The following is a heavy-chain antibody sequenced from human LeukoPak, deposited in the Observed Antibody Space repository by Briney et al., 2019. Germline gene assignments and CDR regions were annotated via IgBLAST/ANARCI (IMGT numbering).Heavy chain of an antibody. D-gene: IGHD6-13*01. CDR2: IYYSGST. CDR3: ARVTGYVMEDYFDY. CDR1: GGSISSSSYY. J-gene: IGHJ4*02. V-gene: IGHV4-39*07. Sequence: SETLSLTCTVSGGSISSSSYYWGWIRQPPGKGLEWIGSIYYSGSTYYNPSFKSRVTISVDTSKNQFSLRLSSVTAADTAVYYCARVTGYVMEDYFDYWGQGTLVTVSS.